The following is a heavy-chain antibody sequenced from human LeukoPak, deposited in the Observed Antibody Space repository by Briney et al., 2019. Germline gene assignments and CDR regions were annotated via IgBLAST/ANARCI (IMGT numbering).Heavy chain of an antibody. CDR1: GFTFSSYG. CDR3: VKSGSSRMDV. Sequence: GGSLRLSCAASGFTFSSYGMHWVRQAPGKGLEWVSAISGSGGSTYYADSVKGRFTISRDNSKNTLYLQMNSLRAEDTAVYYCVKSGSSRMDVWGKGTTVTISS. CDR2: ISGSGGST. J-gene: IGHJ6*04. V-gene: IGHV3-23*01. D-gene: IGHD6-19*01.